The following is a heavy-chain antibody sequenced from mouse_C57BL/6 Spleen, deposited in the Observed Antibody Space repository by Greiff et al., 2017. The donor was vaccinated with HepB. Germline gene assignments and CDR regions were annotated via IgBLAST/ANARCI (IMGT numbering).Heavy chain of an antibody. V-gene: IGHV1-82*01. CDR2: IYPGDGDT. CDR1: GYAFSSSW. D-gene: IGHD2-4*01. Sequence: VKLQESGPELVKPGASVKISCKASGYAFSSSWMNWVKQRPGKGLEWIGRIYPGDGDTNYNGKFKGKATLTADKSSSTAYMQLSSLTSEDSAVYFGARHYDYDGGGFAYWGQGTLVTVSA. CDR3: ARHYDYDGGGFAY. J-gene: IGHJ3*01.